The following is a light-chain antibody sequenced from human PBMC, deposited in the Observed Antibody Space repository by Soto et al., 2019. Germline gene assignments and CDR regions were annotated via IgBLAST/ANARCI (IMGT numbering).Light chain of an antibody. V-gene: IGLV1-47*01. CDR1: SSKIGSSY. CDR3: AAWDDSLSGLYV. Sequence: QSVLTQPSSASGTPGQRVTISCSGSSSKIGSSYVYWYQQLPGTAPKLLIHRNNQRPAGVPDRFSGSKSGTSASLAIGGLRSEDEADYYCAAWDDSLSGLYVFGTGTKLTVL. CDR2: RNN. J-gene: IGLJ1*01.